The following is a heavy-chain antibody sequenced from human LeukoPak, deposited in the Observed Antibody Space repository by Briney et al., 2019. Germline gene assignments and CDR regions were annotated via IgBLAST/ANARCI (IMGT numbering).Heavy chain of an antibody. CDR3: ARFSGYDSTLVDY. V-gene: IGHV4-59*01. Sequence: PSETLSLTCTVSGGSISSYYWSWIRQPPGKGLEWIGYIYYSGSTNYNPSLKSRVTISVDTSKNQFSLKLSSVTAADTAVYYCARFSGYDSTLVDYWGQGTLVTVSS. CDR2: IYYSGST. CDR1: GGSISSYY. J-gene: IGHJ4*02. D-gene: IGHD5-12*01.